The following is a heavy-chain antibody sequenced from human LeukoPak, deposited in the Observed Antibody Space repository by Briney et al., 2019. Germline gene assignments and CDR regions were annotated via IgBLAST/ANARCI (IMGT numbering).Heavy chain of an antibody. CDR2: ISGSGGST. CDR3: AKEIASGIEGWFDP. D-gene: IGHD3-10*01. CDR1: GFTFRSYA. V-gene: IGHV3-23*01. J-gene: IGHJ5*02. Sequence: GGSLRLSCAASGFTFRSYAMSWVRQAPGKGLEWVSVISGSGGSTYYADSVKGRFTISRDNSKNTLYLQMNSLRAEDTAVYYCAKEIASGIEGWFDPWGQGTLVTVSS.